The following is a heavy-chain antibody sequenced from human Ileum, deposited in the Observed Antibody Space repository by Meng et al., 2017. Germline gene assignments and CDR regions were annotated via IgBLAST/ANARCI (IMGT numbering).Heavy chain of an antibody. J-gene: IGHJ4*02. CDR3: ARAPKYCTNAVCSRPLDS. CDR1: GGSISSGDYY. CDR2: IYSNGNT. D-gene: IGHD2-8*01. Sequence: QVQLQESGPRLVKPSQTLSLTCTVPGGSISSGDYYWSWGRQSPGKGPEWIGYIYSNGNTYSNPSLRGRLMISIDTSKNQFSLKLSSVTAADTAVYYCARAPKYCTNAVCSRPLDSWGQGILVVASS. V-gene: IGHV4-30-4*01.